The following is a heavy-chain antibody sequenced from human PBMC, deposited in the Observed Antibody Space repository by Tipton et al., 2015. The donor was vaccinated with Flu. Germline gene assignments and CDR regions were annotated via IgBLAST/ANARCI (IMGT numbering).Heavy chain of an antibody. D-gene: IGHD1-7*01. CDR3: ARRAWNSNFDY. Sequence: QSGAEVKKPGASVKVSCKASGYTFTSYGISWVRQAPGQGLEWMGWISAYNGNTNYAQKLQGRVTMTTDKSTSTAYMELSSLRSEDTAVYYCARRAWNSNFDYWGQGTLVTVSS. V-gene: IGHV1-18*04. CDR1: GYTFTSYG. J-gene: IGHJ4*02. CDR2: ISAYNGNT.